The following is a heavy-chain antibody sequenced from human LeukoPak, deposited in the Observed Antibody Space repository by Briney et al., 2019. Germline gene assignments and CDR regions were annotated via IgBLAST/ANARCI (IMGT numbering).Heavy chain of an antibody. CDR1: GFTFDDYG. CDR3: PRAHRLTGDPLDAFDI. Sequence: PGGSLRLSCAASGFTFDDYGMSWVRQAPGKGLEWVSGINWNGGSTGYADSVKGRFTISRDNAKNSLYLQMNSLRAEDTALYYCPRAHRLTGDPLDAFDIWGQGTMVPVSS. D-gene: IGHD3-9*01. J-gene: IGHJ3*02. V-gene: IGHV3-20*04. CDR2: INWNGGST.